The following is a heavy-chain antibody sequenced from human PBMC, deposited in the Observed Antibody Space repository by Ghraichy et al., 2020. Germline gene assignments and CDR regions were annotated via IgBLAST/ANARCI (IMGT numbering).Heavy chain of an antibody. CDR1: GGSFSGYY. J-gene: IGHJ4*02. D-gene: IGHD6-19*01. Sequence: SETLSLTCAVYGGSFSGYYWSWIRQPPGKGLEWIGEINHSGSTNYNPSLKSRVTISVDTSKNQFSLKLSSVTAADTAVYYCARGLAVAGTGDYWGQGTLVTVSS. CDR2: INHSGST. V-gene: IGHV4-34*01. CDR3: ARGLAVAGTGDY.